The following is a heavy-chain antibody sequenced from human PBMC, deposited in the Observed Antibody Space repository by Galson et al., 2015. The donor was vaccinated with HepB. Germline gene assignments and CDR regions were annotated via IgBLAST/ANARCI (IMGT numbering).Heavy chain of an antibody. D-gene: IGHD3-3*01. CDR2: IWYDGSNK. J-gene: IGHJ5*02. CDR1: GFTFSNYG. CDR3: ARPPTAFYDFWSGYSGNWFDP. V-gene: IGHV3-33*01. Sequence: SLRLSCAASGFTFSNYGMHWVRQAPGKGLEWVAGIWYDGSNKHYADSVKGRFTISRDNSKNTLYLQMDSLRAEDTALYYCARPPTAFYDFWSGYSGNWFDPWGQGTLVIVSS.